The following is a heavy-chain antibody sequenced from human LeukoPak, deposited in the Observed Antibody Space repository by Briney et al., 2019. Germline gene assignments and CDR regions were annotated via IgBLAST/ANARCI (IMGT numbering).Heavy chain of an antibody. D-gene: IGHD2-15*01. V-gene: IGHV3-30*03. CDR2: ISYDGSNK. CDR3: ARQISVVAATLDY. J-gene: IGHJ4*02. CDR1: GFSFKDYN. Sequence: GGSLRLSCAASGFSFKDYNIHWVRRAPGKGLEWVAVISYDGSNKYYADSVKGRFTISRDNSKNTLYLQMNSLRAEDTAVYYCARQISVVAATLDYWGQGTLVTVSS.